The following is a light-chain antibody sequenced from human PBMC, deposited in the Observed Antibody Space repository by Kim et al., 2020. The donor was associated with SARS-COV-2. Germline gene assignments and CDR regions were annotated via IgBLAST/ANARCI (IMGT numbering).Light chain of an antibody. CDR1: QDIRSD. V-gene: IGKV1-17*01. J-gene: IGKJ2*01. Sequence: SASVGDRVTITCRASQDIRSDLGWFQQKPGKAPKRLIYDAISLESGVPSRFSGSGSGTEFTLTINSLRPEDFTTYYCLQHRSFPYTFGRGPSWRS. CDR2: DAI. CDR3: LQHRSFPYT.